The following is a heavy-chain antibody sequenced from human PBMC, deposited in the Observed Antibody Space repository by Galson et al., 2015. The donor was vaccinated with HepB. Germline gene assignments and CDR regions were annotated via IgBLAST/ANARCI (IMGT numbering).Heavy chain of an antibody. J-gene: IGHJ2*01. CDR2: INPNSGGT. Sequence: SVKVSCKASGYTFTGYYMHWVRQAPGQGLEWMGWINPNSGGTNYAQKFQGRVTMTRDTSISTAYMELSRLRSGDTAVYYCARGPYYESHWYFDLWGRGTLVTVSS. V-gene: IGHV1-2*02. CDR3: ARGPYYESHWYFDL. D-gene: IGHD3-3*01. CDR1: GYTFTGYY.